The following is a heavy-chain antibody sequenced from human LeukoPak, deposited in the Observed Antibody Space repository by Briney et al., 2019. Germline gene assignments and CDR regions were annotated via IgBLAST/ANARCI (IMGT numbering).Heavy chain of an antibody. Sequence: GGSLRLSCAASGFTFTSYGMHCVRQSPGKGLEWVAPITYDGYYKYYSDSVKGRFTISSDTSKNTLYLQMNSLRAEDTAVYYCARDLSPVVRASPMGYWGQGTLVTVSS. V-gene: IGHV3-30*03. CDR3: ARDLSPVVRASPMGY. D-gene: IGHD3-10*01. J-gene: IGHJ4*02. CDR1: GFTFTSYG. CDR2: ITYDGYYK.